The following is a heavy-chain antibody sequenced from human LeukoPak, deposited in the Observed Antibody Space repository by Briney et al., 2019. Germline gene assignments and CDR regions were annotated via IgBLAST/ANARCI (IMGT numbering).Heavy chain of an antibody. J-gene: IGHJ4*02. V-gene: IGHV1-69*13. D-gene: IGHD3-16*02. CDR1: GGTFSSYA. CDR3: ARGVWGSYRSNFDY. CDR2: IIPIFGTA. Sequence: PGASVKVSCKASGGTFSSYAISWVRQAPGQGLEWMGGIIPIFGTANYAQKFQGRVTITADESTSTAYMELSSLRSEDTAVYYCARGVWGSYRSNFDYWGQGTLVTVSS.